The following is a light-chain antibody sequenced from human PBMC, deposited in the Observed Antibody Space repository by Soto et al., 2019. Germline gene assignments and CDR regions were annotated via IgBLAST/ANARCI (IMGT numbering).Light chain of an antibody. Sequence: AIRMTQSPSSLSASTGDRVTITCRASQGISSYLAWYQQKPGKAPELLIYAASTLQSGVPSRFSGSGSGTDFTLTITCLQSEDFATYYCQQYYSYPLTFGQGTRLEI. CDR3: QQYYSYPLT. V-gene: IGKV1-8*01. CDR1: QGISSY. J-gene: IGKJ5*01. CDR2: AAS.